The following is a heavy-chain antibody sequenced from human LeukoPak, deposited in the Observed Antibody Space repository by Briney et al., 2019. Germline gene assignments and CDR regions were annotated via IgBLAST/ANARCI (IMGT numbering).Heavy chain of an antibody. J-gene: IGHJ4*02. CDR3: ATALGVTIFGVVTDY. CDR1: GYTLTASS. D-gene: IGHD3-3*01. Sequence: ASVKVSCKVSGYTLTASSMHWVRQAPGKGLEWMGGFDPEDGETIYAQKFQGRVTMTEDTSTDTAYMELGSLTSEDTAVYFCATALGVTIFGVVTDYWGQGTLVTVSS. V-gene: IGHV1-24*01. CDR2: FDPEDGET.